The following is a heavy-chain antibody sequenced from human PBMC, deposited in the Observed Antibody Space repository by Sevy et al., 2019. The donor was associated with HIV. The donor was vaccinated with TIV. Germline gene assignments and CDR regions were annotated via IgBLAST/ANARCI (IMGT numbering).Heavy chain of an antibody. CDR1: GFTFSNAW. Sequence: GGSLRLSCAASGFTFSNAWMSWVRQAPGKGLEWVGRIKSKTDGGTTDYAAPVKGRFTISRDDSKITLYLQMNSLKTEDTAVHYCTTSPPRAYYYYGMDVGGQGTTVTVSS. CDR2: IKSKTDGGTT. CDR3: TTSPPRAYYYYGMDV. V-gene: IGHV3-15*01. J-gene: IGHJ6*02.